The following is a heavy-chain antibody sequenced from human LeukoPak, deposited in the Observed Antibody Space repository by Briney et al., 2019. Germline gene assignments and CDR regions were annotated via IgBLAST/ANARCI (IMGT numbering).Heavy chain of an antibody. CDR1: GYTFTGYY. CDR3: ARDSYYYDTSGYPVLI. Sequence: ASVKVSCKASGYTFTGYYMHWVRQAPGQGLEWMGWINPNSGGTNYAQKFQGRVTITADESTSTAYMELSSLRSEDTAVYYCARDSYYYDTSGYPVLIWGQGTLVTVSS. J-gene: IGHJ4*02. V-gene: IGHV1-2*02. CDR2: INPNSGGT. D-gene: IGHD3-22*01.